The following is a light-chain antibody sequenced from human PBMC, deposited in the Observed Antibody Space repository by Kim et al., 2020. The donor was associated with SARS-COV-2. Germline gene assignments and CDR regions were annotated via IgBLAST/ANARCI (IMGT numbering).Light chain of an antibody. V-gene: IGLV3-19*01. Sequence: SSELTQDPAVSVALGQTIRITCQGDSLSSYYASWYQQKPGQAPVLVIYGKDNRPSGLPDRFSGSSSGNTTSLTITGTQAEDEADYYCNSRDTSDNHLVVF. CDR1: SLSSYY. CDR2: GKD. CDR3: NSRDTSDNHLVV. J-gene: IGLJ2*01.